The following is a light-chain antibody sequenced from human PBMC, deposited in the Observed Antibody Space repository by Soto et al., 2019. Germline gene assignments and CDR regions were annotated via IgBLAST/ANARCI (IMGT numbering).Light chain of an antibody. J-gene: IGLJ2*01. CDR2: STS. CDR1: TGAVTSDSY. Sequence: QTVVTQEPSLTVSPGGTVTLTCASSTGAVTSDSYPNWVQQKPGQAPRALIYSTSNSHSWTPARFSGYLLGGKAALTLSGVQPEVEAEYYCLLYFGSSQIFGGGTKLTVL. CDR3: LLYFGSSQI. V-gene: IGLV7-43*01.